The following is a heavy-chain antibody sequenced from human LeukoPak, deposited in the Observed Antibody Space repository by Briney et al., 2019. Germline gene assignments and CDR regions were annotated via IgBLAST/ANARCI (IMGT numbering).Heavy chain of an antibody. V-gene: IGHV3-11*01. D-gene: IGHD2-2*01. J-gene: IGHJ4*02. CDR1: GFTFSDCH. CDR2: ISSSGSTI. Sequence: GGSLRLSCAASGFTFSDCHMNWIRQAPGKGLEWVSYISSSGSTIYYADSVKGRFTISRDNAKNSLHLQMNSLRAEDTAVYYCAKDFVVVPAAIGYWGQGTLVTVSS. CDR3: AKDFVVVPAAIGY.